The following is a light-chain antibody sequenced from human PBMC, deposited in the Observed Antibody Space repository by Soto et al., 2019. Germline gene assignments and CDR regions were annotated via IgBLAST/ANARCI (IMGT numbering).Light chain of an antibody. CDR2: DAS. CDR3: QQYDNLSFT. J-gene: IGKJ3*01. V-gene: IGKV1-33*01. CDR1: QDISNY. Sequence: DIQMTQSPSSLSASVGDRVTITCQASQDISNYLYWYQQKPGKAPKLLIYDASNLETGVPSRFSGSGSGTDFTFTISSLQPEDIATYYCQQYDNLSFTFGPGTKVDIK.